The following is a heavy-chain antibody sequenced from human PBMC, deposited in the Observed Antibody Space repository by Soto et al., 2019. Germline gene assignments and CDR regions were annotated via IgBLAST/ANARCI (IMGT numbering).Heavy chain of an antibody. CDR3: ARDTRGITMVRGVMVYYYMDV. D-gene: IGHD3-10*01. Sequence: GGSLRLSCAASGFTFDDYGMSWVRQAPGKGLEWVSGINWNGGSTGYADSVKGRFTISRDNAKNSLYLQMNSLRAEDTALYHCARDTRGITMVRGVMVYYYMDVWGKGTTVTVSS. CDR2: INWNGGST. J-gene: IGHJ6*03. CDR1: GFTFDDYG. V-gene: IGHV3-20*01.